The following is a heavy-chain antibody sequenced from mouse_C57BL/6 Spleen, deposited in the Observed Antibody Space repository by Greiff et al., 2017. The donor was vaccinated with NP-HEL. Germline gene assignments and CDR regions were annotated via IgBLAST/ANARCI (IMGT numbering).Heavy chain of an antibody. Sequence: QVQLQQPGAELVKPGASVKMSCKASGYTFTSYWITWVKQRPGQGLEWIGDIYPGSGSTNYNEKFKSKATLTVDTSSSTAYMQLSSLTSEDAAVYYCATIYDDYYYFAYWGQGTLVTVSA. D-gene: IGHD2-3*01. CDR3: ATIYDDYYYFAY. CDR2: IYPGSGST. CDR1: GYTFTSYW. V-gene: IGHV1-55*01. J-gene: IGHJ3*01.